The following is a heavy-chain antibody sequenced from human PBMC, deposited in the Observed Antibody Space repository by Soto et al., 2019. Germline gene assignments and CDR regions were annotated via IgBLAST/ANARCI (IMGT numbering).Heavy chain of an antibody. CDR3: VRDGTKTLRDWFDP. V-gene: IGHV4-4*07. Sequence: LSLTCTVSGASISGFYWSWIRKSAGKGLKWIGRIYATGTTDYNPSLRSRVMMSVDTSKKQFSLKLRSVTAADTAVYYCVRDGTKTLRDWFDPWGQGISVTVSS. CDR1: GASISGFY. CDR2: IYATGTT. D-gene: IGHD1-1*01. J-gene: IGHJ5*02.